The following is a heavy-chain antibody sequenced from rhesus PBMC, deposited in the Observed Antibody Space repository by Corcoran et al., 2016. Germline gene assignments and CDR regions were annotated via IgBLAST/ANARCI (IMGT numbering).Heavy chain of an antibody. CDR2: IRNGGGST. CDR1: GFTFSAYG. D-gene: IGHD6-13*01. Sequence: EVQLVESGGGLVQPGGSLRLSCAASGFTFSAYGMSWVRQAPGKGMEWVSYIRNGGGSTYYAESVRGRFTISRDNSKNTLSLQMNSLRLEDTAVYYCAKEGAAGYWYFDLWGPGTPITISS. CDR3: AKEGAAGYWYFDL. V-gene: IGHV3S5*01. J-gene: IGHJ2*01.